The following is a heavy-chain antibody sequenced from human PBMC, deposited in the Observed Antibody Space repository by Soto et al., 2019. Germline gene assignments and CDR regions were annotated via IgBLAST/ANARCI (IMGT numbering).Heavy chain of an antibody. CDR1: GFTFSSYE. J-gene: IGHJ6*02. Sequence: GGSLRLSCAASGFTFSSYEMNWVRQAPGKGLEWVSYISSSGSTIYYADSVKGRFTISRDNAKNSLYLQMNSLRAEDTAVYYCARDHAYDYYDSSGYYYGWHGMDVWAKGPRSPSP. CDR2: ISSSGSTI. D-gene: IGHD3-22*01. V-gene: IGHV3-48*03. CDR3: ARDHAYDYYDSSGYYYGWHGMDV.